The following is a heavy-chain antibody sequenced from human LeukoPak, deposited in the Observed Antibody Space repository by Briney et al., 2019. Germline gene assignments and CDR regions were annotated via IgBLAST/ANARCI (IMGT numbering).Heavy chain of an antibody. CDR2: IYHSGST. Sequence: SETLSLTCTVSGYSISSGYYWGWIRQPPGKGLEWIGSIYHSGSTYYNPSLKSRVTISVDTSKNQFSLKLSSVTAADTAVYYCARVRSGWYHDYWGQGTLVTVSS. CDR3: ARVRSGWYHDY. J-gene: IGHJ4*02. D-gene: IGHD6-19*01. V-gene: IGHV4-38-2*02. CDR1: GYSISSGYY.